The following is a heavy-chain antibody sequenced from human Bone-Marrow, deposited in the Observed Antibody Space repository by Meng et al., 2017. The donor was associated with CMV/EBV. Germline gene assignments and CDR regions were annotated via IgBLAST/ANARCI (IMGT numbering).Heavy chain of an antibody. CDR3: ARGFPGTGY. CDR2: ISSSSSYI. CDR1: GFTFSSYR. Sequence: GESLKISCAASGFTFSSYRINWVRQAPGKGLEWVSSISSSSSYIYNADSVKGRFTISRDNAKNSLYLQMNNLRAEDTAVYYYARGFPGTGYWGQGTLVNVSS. D-gene: IGHD3/OR15-3a*01. J-gene: IGHJ4*02. V-gene: IGHV3-21*01.